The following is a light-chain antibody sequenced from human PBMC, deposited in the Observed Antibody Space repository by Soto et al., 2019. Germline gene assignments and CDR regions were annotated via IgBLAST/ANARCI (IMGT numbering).Light chain of an antibody. CDR2: EVR. CDR3: SSYTRSNTLI. CDR1: SSNIGADYD. Sequence: QPVLTQPPSVSGAPGQRVTISCTGSSSNIGADYDVHWYQQLPGTAPKLMIYEVRNRPSGVSNRFSGSKSGNTASLTISGLQAEDEADYYCSSYTRSNTLIFGIGTKLTVL. V-gene: IGLV1-40*01. J-gene: IGLJ1*01.